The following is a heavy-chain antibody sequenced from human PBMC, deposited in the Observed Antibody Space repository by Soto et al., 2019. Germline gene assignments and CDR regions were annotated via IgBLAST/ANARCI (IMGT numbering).Heavy chain of an antibody. Sequence: QVQLQQWGAGLLKPSETLSLTCAVYGGSLSGYYWSWIRQPPGKALEWIGEINHSGNTSYNPSLKTRVTISVDTSKNQLFLNLSSVTAADTAMYYCARHHVRGRTIAGAAEFWGQGTLVTVSS. CDR3: ARHHVRGRTIAGAAEF. J-gene: IGHJ4*02. D-gene: IGHD1-26*01. CDR1: GGSLSGYY. CDR2: INHSGNT. V-gene: IGHV4-34*01.